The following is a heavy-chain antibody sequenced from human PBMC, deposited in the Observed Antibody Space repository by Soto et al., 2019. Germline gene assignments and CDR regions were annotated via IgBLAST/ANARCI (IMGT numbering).Heavy chain of an antibody. CDR1: GFTFSSYS. V-gene: IGHV3-48*01. CDR3: ARADSGYAHGYYYYGMDV. J-gene: IGHJ6*02. CDR2: ISSSSSTI. Sequence: PGGFLRLSCAPSGFTFSSYSMNWVRQAPGKGLSWVSYISSSSSTIYYADSVKGRFTISRDNAKNSLYLQMNSLRAEDTAVYYCARADSGYAHGYYYYGMDVWGQGTTVTVSS. D-gene: IGHD5-12*01.